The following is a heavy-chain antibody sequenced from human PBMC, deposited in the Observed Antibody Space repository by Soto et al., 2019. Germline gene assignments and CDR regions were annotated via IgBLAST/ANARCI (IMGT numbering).Heavy chain of an antibody. V-gene: IGHV3-23*01. J-gene: IGHJ4*02. CDR2: ISGSGSTI. Sequence: VGSLRPSCAASGLTFSSYAVSWVRQAPGKGPEWISSISGSGSTIYYADSVKGRFTISRDNSKNTLYLQMSSLRAEDTAVYYCAKVFYYYDSSGYYYFDYWGQGTLVTVSS. CDR3: AKVFYYYDSSGYYYFDY. D-gene: IGHD3-22*01. CDR1: GLTFSSYA.